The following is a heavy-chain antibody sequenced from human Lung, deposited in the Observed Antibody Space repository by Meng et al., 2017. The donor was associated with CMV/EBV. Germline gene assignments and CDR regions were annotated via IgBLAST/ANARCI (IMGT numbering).Heavy chain of an antibody. Sequence: GGSLRLXCAASGFTFSSYSRNWVRQAPGKGLEWVSSISSSSSYIYYADSVKGRFTISRDNAKNSLYLQMNSLRAEDTAVYYCARDSSSSNYYYDMDVWGQGXTVTSSS. CDR1: GFTFSSYS. J-gene: IGHJ6*02. D-gene: IGHD6-6*01. CDR2: ISSSSSYI. CDR3: ARDSSSSNYYYDMDV. V-gene: IGHV3-21*01.